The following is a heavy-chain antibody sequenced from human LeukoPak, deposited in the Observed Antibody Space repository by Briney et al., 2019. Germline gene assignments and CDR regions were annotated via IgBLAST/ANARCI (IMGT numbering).Heavy chain of an antibody. D-gene: IGHD1-26*01. CDR1: GFTFSSYA. CDR2: ISGSGGST. J-gene: IGHJ4*02. CDR3: AKRWELPSTLFDY. Sequence: GGTLRLSCAASGFTFSSYAMSWVRQAPGKGLEWVSAISGSGGSTYYADSVKGRFTISRDNSKNTLYLQMNSLRAEDTAVYYCAKRWELPSTLFDYWGQGTLVTVSS. V-gene: IGHV3-23*01.